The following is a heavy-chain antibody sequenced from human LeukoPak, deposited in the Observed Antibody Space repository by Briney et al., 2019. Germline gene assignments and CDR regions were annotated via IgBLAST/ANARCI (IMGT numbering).Heavy chain of an antibody. CDR1: GFTFSSYW. CDR2: IKQDGSEK. CDR3: TRTRGCSSTSCYADY. V-gene: IGHV3-7*03. Sequence: GGSLRLSCAASGFTFSSYWMSWVRQAPGKGLEWVANIKQDGSEKYYVDSVKGRFTISRDNAKNSLYLQMSSLRAEDTALYYCTRTRGCSSTSCYADYWGQGTLVTVSS. J-gene: IGHJ4*02. D-gene: IGHD2-2*01.